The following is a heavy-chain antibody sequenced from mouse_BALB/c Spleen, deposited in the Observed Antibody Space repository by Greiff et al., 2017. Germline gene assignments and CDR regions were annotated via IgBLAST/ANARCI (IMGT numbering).Heavy chain of an antibody. CDR3: ARSDCYGGSSYYFDY. CDR1: GFTFSSFG. J-gene: IGHJ2*01. V-gene: IGHV5-17*02. CDR2: IRSGSSTI. D-gene: IGHD1-1*02. Sequence: EVKVVESGGGLVQPGGSRKLSCAASGFTFSSFGMHWVRQDPAKGLEWVAYIRSGSSTIYYADTVKGRFTISRDNSKNTLFLQMTSLRSEDTAMYYCARSDCYGGSSYYFDYWGQGTTLTVSA.